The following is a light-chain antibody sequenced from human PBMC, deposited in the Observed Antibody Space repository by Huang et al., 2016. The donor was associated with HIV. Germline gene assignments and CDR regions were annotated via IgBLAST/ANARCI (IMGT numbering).Light chain of an antibody. CDR1: QSISTSY. Sequence: EIVLTQSPGTLSLSPGERATLSCRASQSISTSYLAWYQQKPGQAPRLLIFGASSMATGIPDRFSGSGSGTDFTLIISRLEPEDFAVFYCQQYGSSPPTFGQGTKVEIK. CDR3: QQYGSSPPT. V-gene: IGKV3-20*01. CDR2: GAS. J-gene: IGKJ1*01.